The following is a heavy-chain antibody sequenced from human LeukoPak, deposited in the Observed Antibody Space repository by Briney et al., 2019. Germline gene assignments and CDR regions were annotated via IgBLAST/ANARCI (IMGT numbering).Heavy chain of an antibody. V-gene: IGHV3-15*01. J-gene: IGHJ6*03. CDR3: TTLTRIAAAGFFSYYYYMDV. Sequence: GGSLRLSCAASGFTFSNAWMSWVRQAPGKGLEWVGRIKSKTDGGTTDYAAPVKGRVTISRDDSKNTLYLQMNSLKTEDTAVYYCTTLTRIAAAGFFSYYYYMDVWGKGTTVTVSS. CDR2: IKSKTDGGTT. D-gene: IGHD6-13*01. CDR1: GFTFSNAW.